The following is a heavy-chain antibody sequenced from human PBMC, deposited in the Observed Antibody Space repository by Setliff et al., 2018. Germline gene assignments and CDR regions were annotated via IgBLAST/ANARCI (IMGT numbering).Heavy chain of an antibody. Sequence: PSETLSLTCTVSGGSISSGGYYWSWIRQHPGKGLEWIGYIYYSGSTYYNSSLKSRVTISVDTSKNQFSLKLSSVTAADTAVYYCARDRRIVGARHAFDIWGQGTMVTVSS. CDR1: GGSISSGGYY. J-gene: IGHJ3*02. V-gene: IGHV4-31*03. CDR3: ARDRRIVGARHAFDI. CDR2: IYYSGST. D-gene: IGHD1-26*01.